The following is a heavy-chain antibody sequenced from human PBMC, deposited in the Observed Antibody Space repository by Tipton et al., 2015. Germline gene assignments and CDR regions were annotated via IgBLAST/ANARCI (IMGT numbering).Heavy chain of an antibody. CDR3: AKDSTSPGNWFDP. J-gene: IGHJ5*02. V-gene: IGHV1-69*01. CDR2: IIPIFGTA. Sequence: QLVQSGAEVKKPGSSVKVSCKASGGTLRNLAINWVRQAPGQGLEWMGWIIPIFGTANYAQKFQGRVTFAADAPTRTMYMELSSLTSDDTAIYYCAKDSTSPGNWFDPWGQGTLVTVSS. D-gene: IGHD3-10*01. CDR1: GGTLRNLA.